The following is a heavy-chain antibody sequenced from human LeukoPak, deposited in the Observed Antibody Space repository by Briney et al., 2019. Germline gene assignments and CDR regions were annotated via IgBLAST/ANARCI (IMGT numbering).Heavy chain of an antibody. CDR3: TRSGYRHPYHFDS. Sequence: GGSLRLSCAASGFSFSSYSMNWVRQAPGKGLQWVSVVYTGGGTDHADSVKGRFSISRDSSKNTVSLQMNNLRTEDTAIYYCTRSGYRHPYHFDSWGQGTLVIVSS. J-gene: IGHJ4*02. CDR2: VYTGGGT. CDR1: GFSFSSYS. D-gene: IGHD3-22*01. V-gene: IGHV3-53*01.